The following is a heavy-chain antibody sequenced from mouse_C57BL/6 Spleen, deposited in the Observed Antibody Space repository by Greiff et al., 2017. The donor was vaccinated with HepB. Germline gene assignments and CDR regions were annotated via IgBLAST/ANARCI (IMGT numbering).Heavy chain of an antibody. CDR1: GFTFSSYA. D-gene: IGHD1-1*01. CDR3: AREGSSYRPYWYFDV. CDR2: ISDGGSYT. Sequence: DVQLVESGGGLVKPGGSLKLSCAASGFTFSSYAMSWVRQTPEKRLEWVATISDGGSYTYYPDNVKGRFTISRDNAKNNLYLQMSHLKSEEPAMYYCAREGSSYRPYWYFDVWGTGTTVTVSS. J-gene: IGHJ1*03. V-gene: IGHV5-4*01.